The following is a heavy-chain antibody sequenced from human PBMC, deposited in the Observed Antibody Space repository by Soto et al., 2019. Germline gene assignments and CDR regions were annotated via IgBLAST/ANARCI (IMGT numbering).Heavy chain of an antibody. V-gene: IGHV3-74*02. CDR3: ARGGSGSNGDYYCMDV. CDR1: GFTFTTYW. D-gene: IGHD1-26*01. CDR2: LNPDGSRT. Sequence: EVQLAESGGGLVQPGGSLRLSCTASGFTFTTYWMHWVRQAPGKGLVWVSRLNPDGSRTDYADSVQGRFTISRDIAKNTLYLQMNSLRVDDTAVYYCARGGSGSNGDYYCMDVWGQGTTVTVSS. J-gene: IGHJ6*02.